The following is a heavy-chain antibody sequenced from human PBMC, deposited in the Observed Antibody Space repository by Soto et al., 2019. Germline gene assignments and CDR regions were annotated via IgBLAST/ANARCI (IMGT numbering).Heavy chain of an antibody. Sequence: SETLSLTCTVSGGSISSGGYYWSWIRQHPGKGLEWIGYIYYSGSTYYNPSLKSRVTISVDTSKNQFSLKLSSVTAADTAVYYCARYDSSGYYWPYYYYGMDVWGQGTTVT. CDR2: IYYSGST. D-gene: IGHD3-22*01. J-gene: IGHJ6*02. V-gene: IGHV4-31*03. CDR3: ARYDSSGYYWPYYYYGMDV. CDR1: GGSISSGGYY.